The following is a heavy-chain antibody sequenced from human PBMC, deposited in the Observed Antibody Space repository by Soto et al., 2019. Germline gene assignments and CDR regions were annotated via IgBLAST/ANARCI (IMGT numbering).Heavy chain of an antibody. CDR1: GFSLSSTRVA. Sequence: QITLKESGPTLVTPTQTLTLTCTFSGFSLSSTRVAVGWIRQPPGKALEWLALIYWDDDKRYSPFLKSRLTITKDPSKNQVVLTMTNMDPVDTATYYCAHSVVAGLGYYFDYWGQGTLVTVYS. CDR2: IYWDDDK. D-gene: IGHD6-19*01. CDR3: AHSVVAGLGYYFDY. V-gene: IGHV2-5*02. J-gene: IGHJ4*02.